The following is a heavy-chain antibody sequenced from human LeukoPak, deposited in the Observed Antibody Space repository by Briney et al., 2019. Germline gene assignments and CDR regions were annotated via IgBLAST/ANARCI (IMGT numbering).Heavy chain of an antibody. CDR1: GFTFSNYG. Sequence: PGGSLRLSCAPSGFTFSNYGMIWVHQAPGKGLEWVSSISSSSTYISYADSVKGRFTISREHAKNSLFLQLNSLRAEDTAVYYWAKSRGWNYYYDYMDVWGKGTTVIASS. CDR3: AKSRGWNYYYDYMDV. CDR2: ISSSSTYI. J-gene: IGHJ6*03. D-gene: IGHD6-19*01. V-gene: IGHV3-21*01.